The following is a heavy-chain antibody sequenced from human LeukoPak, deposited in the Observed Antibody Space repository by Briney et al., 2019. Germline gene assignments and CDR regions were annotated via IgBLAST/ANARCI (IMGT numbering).Heavy chain of an antibody. CDR1: GGSITSSSYC. Sequence: KSSETLSLTCTVSGGSITSSSYCWGWIRQPPGKGLERIGNTHYNGNTYYNPSLKSRVTISEDTSKNQFSLRLSSVTAADTAVYYCARLPTGFPNWFDPWGQGTLVTVSS. J-gene: IGHJ5*02. CDR2: THYNGNT. CDR3: ARLPTGFPNWFDP. D-gene: IGHD4-17*01. V-gene: IGHV4-39*01.